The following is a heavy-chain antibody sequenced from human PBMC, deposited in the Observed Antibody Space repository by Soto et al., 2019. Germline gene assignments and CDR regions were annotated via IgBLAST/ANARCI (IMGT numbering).Heavy chain of an antibody. D-gene: IGHD2-15*01. Sequence: EVQLVESGGGLVQPGGSLRLSCAATGFTFYNNDMHWVRQTTGEALEWVAGSGRVGDTYYAGSVKVRFTVSRDDVKSFLYLQMNSLRVEDTAVYYCVRRLCSGGHCPGIGFDHWGQGTLVTVSS. CDR1: GFTFYNND. CDR2: SGRVGDT. V-gene: IGHV3-13*01. J-gene: IGHJ4*02. CDR3: VRRLCSGGHCPGIGFDH.